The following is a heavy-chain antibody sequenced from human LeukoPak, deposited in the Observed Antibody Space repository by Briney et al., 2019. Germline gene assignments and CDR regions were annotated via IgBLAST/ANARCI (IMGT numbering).Heavy chain of an antibody. CDR3: ARKPDYYDSSGYQPY. CDR1: GGSFSGYY. V-gene: IGHV4-34*01. D-gene: IGHD3-22*01. Sequence: SETLSLTCAVYGGSFSGYYWSRIRQPPGKGLEWIGEINHSGSTNYNPSLKSRVTISVDTSKNQFSLKLSSVTAADTAVYYCARKPDYYDSSGYQPYWGQGTLVTVSS. CDR2: INHSGST. J-gene: IGHJ4*02.